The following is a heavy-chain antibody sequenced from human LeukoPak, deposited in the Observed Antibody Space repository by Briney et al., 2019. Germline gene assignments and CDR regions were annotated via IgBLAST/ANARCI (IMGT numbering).Heavy chain of an antibody. D-gene: IGHD1-26*01. CDR1: GGSFSGYY. CDR2: INHSGST. Sequence: SETPSLTCAVYGGSFSGYYWSWIRQPPGKGLEWIGEINHSGSTNYNPSLKSRVTISVDTSRNQFSLKLSSVTAADTAVYYCASTLVGATLYYFDYWGQGTLVTVSS. V-gene: IGHV4-34*01. CDR3: ASTLVGATLYYFDY. J-gene: IGHJ4*02.